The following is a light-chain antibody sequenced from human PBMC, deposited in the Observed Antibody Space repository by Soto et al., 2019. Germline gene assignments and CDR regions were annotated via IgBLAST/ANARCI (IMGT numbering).Light chain of an antibody. CDR3: QQSGSSPPT. CDR1: HSLASTP. Sequence: EIVLPQSPGTLSLPPGATATLSCSASHSLASTPLAWYQQRLGKAPRLLIFGASNRATGIPDRFSGSGSGTNFSLSISRLEPEDFSVFYCQQSGSSPPTVGQGSKVDSK. V-gene: IGKV3-20*01. J-gene: IGKJ1*01. CDR2: GAS.